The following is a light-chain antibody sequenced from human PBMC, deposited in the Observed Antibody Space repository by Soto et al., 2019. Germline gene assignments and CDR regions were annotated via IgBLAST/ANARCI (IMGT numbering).Light chain of an antibody. V-gene: IGKV1-39*01. CDR3: HQTET. J-gene: IGKJ3*01. CDR1: QAIHSY. CDR2: ATS. Sequence: IQLTQSPSSLSASLGDRVTITCRASQAIHSYLNWYQQKPGKAPNLLIFATSTLQSGVPSRVSGSEFRIDFTSLHRSDLPTDFSTYYCHQTETFGPGTKVDIK.